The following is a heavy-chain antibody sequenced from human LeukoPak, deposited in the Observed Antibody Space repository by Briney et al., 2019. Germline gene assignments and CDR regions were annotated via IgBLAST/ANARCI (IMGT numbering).Heavy chain of an antibody. V-gene: IGHV1-2*02. CDR3: ARWGILYGSGSSDY. D-gene: IGHD3-10*01. J-gene: IGHJ4*02. Sequence: ASVKVSCKASVYTFTGYYMHWVRQAPGQGLEWMGWINPNSGGTNYAQKFQGRVTMTRDTSISTAYMELSRLRSDDTAVYYCARWGILYGSGSSDYWGQGTLVTVSS. CDR2: INPNSGGT. CDR1: VYTFTGYY.